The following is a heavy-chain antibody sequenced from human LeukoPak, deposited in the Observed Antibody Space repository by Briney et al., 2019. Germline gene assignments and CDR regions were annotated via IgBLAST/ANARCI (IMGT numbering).Heavy chain of an antibody. J-gene: IGHJ4*02. V-gene: IGHV4-34*01. CDR3: ARLTTSDYYFDY. D-gene: IGHD1-1*01. CDR2: INHSGST. Sequence: SETLSLTCAVYGGSFSSYYWSWIRQPPGKGLEWIGEINHSGSTNYNPSLKSRVTISVDTSKNQFSLKLSSVTAADTAVYYCARLTTSDYYFDYWGQGTLVTVSS. CDR1: GGSFSSYY.